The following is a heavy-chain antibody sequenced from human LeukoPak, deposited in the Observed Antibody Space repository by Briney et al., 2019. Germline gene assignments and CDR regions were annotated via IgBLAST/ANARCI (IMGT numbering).Heavy chain of an antibody. D-gene: IGHD6-19*01. CDR2: IIPIFGTA. CDR1: GGTFSSYA. Sequence: SVKVSCKASGGTFSSYAISWVRQAPGQGLGWMGGIIPIFGTANYAQKFQGRVTITADESTSTAYMELSSLRSEDTAVYYCAREDSEYSSGRTDAFDIWGQGTMVTVSS. J-gene: IGHJ3*02. CDR3: AREDSEYSSGRTDAFDI. V-gene: IGHV1-69*01.